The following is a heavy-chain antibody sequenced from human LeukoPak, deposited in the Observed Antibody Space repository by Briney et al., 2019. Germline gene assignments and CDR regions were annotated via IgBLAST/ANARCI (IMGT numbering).Heavy chain of an antibody. J-gene: IGHJ2*01. CDR1: GGSVSSYY. CDR2: IYNSENT. Sequence: KSSETLSLTCTVSGGSVSSYYWSWIRQPPGKGLEWIGYIYNSENTKSNSSLTSRVTMSVDTSKNQFFLKLSSVTAADTAVYYCARFHGGPSDWYVLWYFDLWGRGTLATVSS. D-gene: IGHD6-19*01. V-gene: IGHV4-4*09. CDR3: ARFHGGPSDWYVLWYFDL.